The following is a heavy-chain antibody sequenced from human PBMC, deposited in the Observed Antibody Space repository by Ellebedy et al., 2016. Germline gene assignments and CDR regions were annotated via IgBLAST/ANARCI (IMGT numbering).Heavy chain of an antibody. CDR2: INSSGNST. D-gene: IGHD3-22*01. J-gene: IGHJ4*02. V-gene: IGHV3-23*01. Sequence: GGSLRLSXAASGFTFSNYAMGWVRQAPGKGLEWVSSINSSGNSTYYADSGKGRFTISRDNSKNTLFLQMNSLRVEDTAIYYCAKGPSSSGWRYFDYWGQGTLVTVSS. CDR3: AKGPSSSGWRYFDY. CDR1: GFTFSNYA.